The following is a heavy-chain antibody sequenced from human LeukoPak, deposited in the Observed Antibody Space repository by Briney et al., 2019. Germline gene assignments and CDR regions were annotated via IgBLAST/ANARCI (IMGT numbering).Heavy chain of an antibody. CDR1: GFTFDDYA. CDR2: ISWNSGSI. V-gene: IGHV3-9*01. CDR3: AKGYYYYGMDV. J-gene: IGHJ6*02. Sequence: GRSLRLSCAASGFTFDDYAMHWVRQAPGKGLEWVSGISWNSGSIGYADSVKGRLTISRDNAKNSLYLQMNSLRAEDTALYYCAKGYYYYGMDVWGQGTTVTVSS.